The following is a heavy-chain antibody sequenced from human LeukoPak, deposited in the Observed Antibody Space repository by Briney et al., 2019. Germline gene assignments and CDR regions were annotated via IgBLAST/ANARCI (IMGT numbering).Heavy chain of an antibody. J-gene: IGHJ4*02. CDR2: FNPNTGGT. D-gene: IGHD4-17*01. CDR1: GYTFIGYY. V-gene: IGHV1-2*06. Sequence: ASVKVSCKTSGYTFIGYYMHWVRQAPGQGLEWMGRFNPNTGGTSYAQKFQDRVTMTRDTSISTAYMEVSRLRSDDTAVYYCARSLYGDYFFDYWGQGTLVTVSS. CDR3: ARSLYGDYFFDY.